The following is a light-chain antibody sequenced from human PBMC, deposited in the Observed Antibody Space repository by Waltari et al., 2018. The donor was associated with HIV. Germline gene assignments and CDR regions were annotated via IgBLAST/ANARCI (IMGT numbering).Light chain of an antibody. CDR1: SSDVGGYNY. V-gene: IGLV2-14*03. J-gene: IGLJ3*02. CDR2: DVS. CDR3: SSYTSSITLL. Sequence: QSALTQPASVSGSPGQSITISCTGTSSDVGGYNYVPWYQQHPGKAPKPMIHDVSNRPSGVSNRFSGSKSGNTASLTISGLQAEDEADYYCSSYTSSITLLFGGGTKLTVL.